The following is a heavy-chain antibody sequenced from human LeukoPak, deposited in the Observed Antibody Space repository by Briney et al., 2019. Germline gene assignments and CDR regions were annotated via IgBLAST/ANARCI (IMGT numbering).Heavy chain of an antibody. CDR1: GYSISSGYY. V-gene: IGHV4-38-2*02. CDR3: ASQPYYYDSSGYYPYYFDY. CDR2: ICHSGST. J-gene: IGHJ4*02. D-gene: IGHD3-22*01. Sequence: PSETLSLTCTVSGYSISSGYYWGWIRQPPGKGLEWIGSICHSGSTYYNPSLKSRVTISVDTSKNQFSLKLSSVTAADTAVYYCASQPYYYDSSGYYPYYFDYWGQGTLVTVSS.